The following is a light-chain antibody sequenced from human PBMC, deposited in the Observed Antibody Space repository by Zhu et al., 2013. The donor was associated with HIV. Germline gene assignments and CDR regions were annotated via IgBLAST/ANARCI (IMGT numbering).Light chain of an antibody. V-gene: IGKV3D-7*01. J-gene: IGKJ1*01. CDR2: GAS. Sequence: DIVLTQSPGTLSLSPGEGATLSCRASQSVGNNFLAWYQQKPGQAPRLLIYGASNRATGIPARFSGSGSGTDFTLIISSLQPEDCATYYCLQDYNYPPTFGQGTKVEVK. CDR1: QSVGNNF. CDR3: LQDYNYPPT.